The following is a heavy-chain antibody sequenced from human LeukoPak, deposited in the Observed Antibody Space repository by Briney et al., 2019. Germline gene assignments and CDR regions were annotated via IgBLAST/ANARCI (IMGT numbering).Heavy chain of an antibody. CDR1: GGTFSSYA. Sequence: ASVKVSCKASGGTFSSYAFNWVRQAPGQGLEWVGGIIPMFNAAIYARKFQGRATITADESTSTAYMELSSLKSEDTAVFYCATRTVSNRYFYYMDVWGKGTTVTVSS. D-gene: IGHD4-11*01. V-gene: IGHV1-69*13. J-gene: IGHJ6*03. CDR3: ATRTVSNRYFYYMDV. CDR2: IIPMFNAA.